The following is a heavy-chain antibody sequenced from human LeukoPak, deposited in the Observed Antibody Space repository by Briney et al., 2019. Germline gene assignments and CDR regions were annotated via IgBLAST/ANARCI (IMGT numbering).Heavy chain of an antibody. CDR1: GYSIGSDYH. Sequence: SETLSLTCAVSGYSIGSDYHWGWIRQPPGKGLEWIGAMHHSGSTYYNPSLKSRVTISVDTSKNQVSLKLNSVTAADTAVYYCARDRSYYTFDYWGQGTLVIVSA. CDR2: MHHSGST. V-gene: IGHV4-38-2*02. D-gene: IGHD3-10*01. J-gene: IGHJ4*02. CDR3: ARDRSYYTFDY.